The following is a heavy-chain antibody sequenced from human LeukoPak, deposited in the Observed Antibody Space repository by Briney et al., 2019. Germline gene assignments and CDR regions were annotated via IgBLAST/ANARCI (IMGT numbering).Heavy chain of an antibody. CDR2: ISYDGSNK. CDR1: GFTFSSYA. J-gene: IGHJ5*02. Sequence: GRSLRLSCAASGFTFSSYAMHWVRQAPGKGLEWVAVISYDGSNKYYADSVKGRFTISRDNSKNTLYLQMNSQRAEDTAVYYCARDQVAAGYVDWFDPWGQGTLVTVSS. V-gene: IGHV3-30-3*01. CDR3: ARDQVAAGYVDWFDP. D-gene: IGHD2-15*01.